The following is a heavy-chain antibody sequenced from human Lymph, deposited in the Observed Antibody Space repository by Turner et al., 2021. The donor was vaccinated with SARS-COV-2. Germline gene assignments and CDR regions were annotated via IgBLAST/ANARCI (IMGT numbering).Heavy chain of an antibody. Sequence: EVQLVESGGGLVKPGGSLRISCAASGFTFSCYSMNWVRQAPGKGLEWVSSISSSSSYIYYADSVKGRFTISRDNAKNSLYLQMNSLRAEDTAVYYCARGDYGDYGTVYFDYWGQGTLVTVSS. J-gene: IGHJ4*02. CDR2: ISSSSSYI. D-gene: IGHD4-17*01. CDR3: ARGDYGDYGTVYFDY. V-gene: IGHV3-21*01. CDR1: GFTFSCYS.